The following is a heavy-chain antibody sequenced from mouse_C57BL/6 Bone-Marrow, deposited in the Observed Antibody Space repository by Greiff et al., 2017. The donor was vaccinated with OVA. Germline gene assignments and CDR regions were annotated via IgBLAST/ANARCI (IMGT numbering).Heavy chain of an antibody. CDR1: GYTFTSYW. J-gene: IGHJ3*01. CDR3: ARGDYFAWFAY. V-gene: IGHV1-72*01. D-gene: IGHD1-1*01. Sequence: QVQLKQSGAELVKPGASVKLSCKASGYTFTSYWMHWVKQRPGRGLEWIGRIDPNSGGNKYNEKFTSKATLTVDKPSSTAYMPRSSLTSEDSAVYYCARGDYFAWFAYWGQGTLVTVSA. CDR2: IDPNSGGN.